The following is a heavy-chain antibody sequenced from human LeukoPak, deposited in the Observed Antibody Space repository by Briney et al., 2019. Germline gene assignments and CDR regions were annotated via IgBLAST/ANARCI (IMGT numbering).Heavy chain of an antibody. D-gene: IGHD3-16*01. CDR2: ISSSSSYI. Sequence: AGGSLRLSCAASGFTFSSYSMNWVRQAPGKGLEWVSSISSSSSYIYYADSVKGRLTISRDNSKNTLYLQMNSLRAEDTAVYYCVTGEGYYYYGMDVWGQGTTVTVSS. J-gene: IGHJ6*02. CDR1: GFTFSSYS. V-gene: IGHV3-21*01. CDR3: VTGEGYYYYGMDV.